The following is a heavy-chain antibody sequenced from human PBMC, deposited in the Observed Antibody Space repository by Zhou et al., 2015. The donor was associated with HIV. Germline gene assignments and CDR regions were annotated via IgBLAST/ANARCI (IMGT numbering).Heavy chain of an antibody. CDR1: GGTFSSYA. D-gene: IGHD1/OR15-1a*01. J-gene: IGHJ3*02. CDR2: IIPIFGTA. Sequence: QVQLVQSGAEVKKPGSSVKVSCKASGGTFSSYAISWVRQAPGQGLEWMGGIIPIFGTANYAQKFQGRVTITADESTSTAYMELSSLRSEDTAVYYCARDKAARTIQGRRGYDAFDIWGQGTMVTVSS. V-gene: IGHV1-69*12. CDR3: ARDKAARTIQGRRGYDAFDI.